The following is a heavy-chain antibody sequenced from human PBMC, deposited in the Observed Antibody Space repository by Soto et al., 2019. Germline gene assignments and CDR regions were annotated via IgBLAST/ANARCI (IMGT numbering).Heavy chain of an antibody. CDR2: IYDRGST. D-gene: IGHD6-19*01. CDR1: GGSIGSSSYY. CDR3: ARHGYTSGRTYFDY. J-gene: IGHJ4*02. V-gene: IGHV4-39*01. Sequence: QLQLQESGPGPVKPSETLSLTCTVSGGSIGSSSYYWGWIRQPRGKGLEWIGSIYDRGSTYSNPSLKSRLTTSLDTSKNQFSLKLTSVTAADTAVYYCARHGYTSGRTYFDYWGQGTLVTVSS.